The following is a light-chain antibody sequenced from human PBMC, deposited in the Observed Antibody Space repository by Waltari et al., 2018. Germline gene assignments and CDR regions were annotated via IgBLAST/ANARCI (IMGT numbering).Light chain of an antibody. V-gene: IGKV3-11*01. CDR1: QRVSSY. Sequence: EIVLTQSPATLSLSPGERATLSCRASQRVSSYLAWYQQKPGQAPRLLIYDASNRATGIPARFRGSWSGTDFILTISSLEPEDFAVYYCQQRSNWPPTFGQGTRLEIK. CDR2: DAS. CDR3: QQRSNWPPT. J-gene: IGKJ5*01.